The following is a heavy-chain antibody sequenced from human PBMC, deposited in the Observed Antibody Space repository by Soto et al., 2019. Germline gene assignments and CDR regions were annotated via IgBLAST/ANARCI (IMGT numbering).Heavy chain of an antibody. CDR3: ARDKDKSHYDFWSGYYFGDNWFDP. D-gene: IGHD3-3*01. CDR2: ISYDGSNK. CDR1: GFTFSSYA. J-gene: IGHJ5*02. V-gene: IGHV3-30-3*01. Sequence: TGGSLRLSCAASGFTFSSYAMHWVRQAPGKGLEWVAVISYDGSNKYYADSVKGRFTISRDNSKNTLYLQMNSLRAEDTAVYYCARDKDKSHYDFWSGYYFGDNWFDPWGQGTLVTVSS.